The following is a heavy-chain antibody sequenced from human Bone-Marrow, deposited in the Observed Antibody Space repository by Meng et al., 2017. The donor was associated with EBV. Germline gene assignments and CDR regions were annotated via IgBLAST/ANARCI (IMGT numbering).Heavy chain of an antibody. CDR1: GFTFDDYA. V-gene: IGHV3-43D*03. J-gene: IGHJ4*02. CDR2: ISWNGGST. CDR3: TKSQGFALDY. Sequence: VHLLQSGGVGVQSGGCLRLSCAASGFTFDDYAMHWVRQAPGKGLEWVSLISWNGGSTSYGDSVKGRFTISRDNSKNSLYLQMNSLRPEDTALYYCTKSQGFALDYWGQGTLVTVSS. D-gene: IGHD3-10*01.